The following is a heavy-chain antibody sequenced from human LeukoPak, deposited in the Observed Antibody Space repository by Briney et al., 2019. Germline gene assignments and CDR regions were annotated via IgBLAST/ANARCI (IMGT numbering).Heavy chain of an antibody. Sequence: GGSLRLSCAASGFTFSSYSMNWVRQAPGKELEWVSSISSSSSYIYYADSVKGRFTISRDNAKNSLYLQMNSLRAEDTAVYYCARDIVAPGLFFDYWGQGTLVTVSS. CDR3: ARDIVAPGLFFDY. V-gene: IGHV3-21*01. CDR1: GFTFSSYS. J-gene: IGHJ4*02. D-gene: IGHD2-2*01. CDR2: ISSSSSYI.